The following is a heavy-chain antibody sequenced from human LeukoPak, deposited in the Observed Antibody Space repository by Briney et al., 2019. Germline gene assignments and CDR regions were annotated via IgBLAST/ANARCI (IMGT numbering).Heavy chain of an antibody. CDR3: ARDIVVVGFDY. Sequence: GGSLRLSCAVSGFTFSSYSMNWVRQAPGKGLEWVSSISSSSSYIYYADSVKGRFTISRDNAKNSLYLQMNSLRAEDTAVYYCARDIVVVGFDYWGQGTLVTVSS. CDR1: GFTFSSYS. J-gene: IGHJ4*02. D-gene: IGHD3-22*01. CDR2: ISSSSSYI. V-gene: IGHV3-21*01.